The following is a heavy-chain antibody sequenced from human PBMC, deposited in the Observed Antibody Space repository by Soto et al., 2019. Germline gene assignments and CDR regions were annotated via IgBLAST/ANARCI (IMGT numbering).Heavy chain of an antibody. D-gene: IGHD3-3*01. CDR1: GFSFGIYA. CDR3: ARWSYLDY. CDR2: ISGSDGKT. J-gene: IGHJ4*02. V-gene: IGHV3-23*01. Sequence: GGSLRLSCAASGFSFGIYALSWVRQAPGKGLEWVSTISGSDGKTFYADSVKGRFSISRDTSQNTLYLQMNSLRADDTAIYYCARWSYLDYWGQGTRVTVSS.